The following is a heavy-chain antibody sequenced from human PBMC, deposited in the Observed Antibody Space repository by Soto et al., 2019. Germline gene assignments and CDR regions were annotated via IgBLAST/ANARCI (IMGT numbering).Heavy chain of an antibody. D-gene: IGHD4-17*01. Sequence: PSETLSLTCTVSGAPITINYWSWIRQPPGKGLEWIGSIYHSGSTYYNPSLKSRVTISVDTSKNQFSLRLSSVTAADTAVYYCARETDHGDRYNFYYAMDVWGQGTTVTVSS. V-gene: IGHV4-59*12. CDR2: IYHSGST. J-gene: IGHJ6*02. CDR3: ARETDHGDRYNFYYAMDV. CDR1: GAPITINY.